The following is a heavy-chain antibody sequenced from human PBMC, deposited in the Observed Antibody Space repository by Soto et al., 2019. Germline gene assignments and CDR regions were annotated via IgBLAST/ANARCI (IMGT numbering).Heavy chain of an antibody. CDR1: GFTFSSYA. J-gene: IGHJ4*02. CDR2: ISGSGGST. CDR3: AKDQRGSCSSTSCSYFDY. D-gene: IGHD2-2*01. V-gene: IGHV3-23*01. Sequence: EVQLLESGGGLVQPGGSLRLSCAASGFTFSSYAMSWVRQAPGKGLEWVSAISGSGGSTYYADSVKGRFTISRDNSKNPLYLQMNSLRAEDTAVYYCAKDQRGSCSSTSCSYFDYWGQGTLVTVSS.